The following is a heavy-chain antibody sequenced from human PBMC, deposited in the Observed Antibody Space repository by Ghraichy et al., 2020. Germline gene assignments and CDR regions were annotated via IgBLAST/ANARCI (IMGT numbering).Heavy chain of an antibody. D-gene: IGHD3-22*01. V-gene: IGHV3-23*01. J-gene: IGHJ6*02. CDR2: ISARGDDT. Sequence: ESLNISCAASGFTFSNYAVSWARQPPGKGLDWVSAISARGDDTFYADSVKGRFTISRDNSKNTMYIQMNSLRVEEPAVYYCARYFITSNFRGAPHYYGMDVWGQGTTVTVSS. CDR1: GFTFSNYA. CDR3: ARYFITSNFRGAPHYYGMDV.